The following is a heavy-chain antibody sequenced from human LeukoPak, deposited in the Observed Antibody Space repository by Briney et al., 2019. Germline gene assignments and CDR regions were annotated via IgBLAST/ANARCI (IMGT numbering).Heavy chain of an antibody. J-gene: IGHJ4*02. CDR1: GFTFSTYA. CDR3: ARTTTPHYYGSGSYALGY. CDR2: ISYDGSNK. D-gene: IGHD3-10*01. Sequence: WGSLRLSCAASGFTFSTYAMHWVRQGPGKGLEWVAVISYDGSNKYYADSVKGRFTISRDNSKNTLYLQMSSLSAEDTAVYYCARTTTPHYYGSGSYALGYWGQGTLVTVPS. V-gene: IGHV3-30-3*01.